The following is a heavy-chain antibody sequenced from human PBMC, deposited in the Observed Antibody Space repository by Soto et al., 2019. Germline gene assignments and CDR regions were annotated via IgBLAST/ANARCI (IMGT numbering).Heavy chain of an antibody. CDR1: GGSIRSYY. V-gene: IGHV4-59*01. Sequence: QVHLQESGTGLVKASETLSLTCTVSGGSIRSYYWTWIRQPPGKGLEWLGYIFYSGSTFYNPSLKSRVTISIHTSKSQFSLQLTSVTAADTAVYYCARGAADTAMVDSWGQGPLVTVSS. CDR3: ARGAADTAMVDS. J-gene: IGHJ4*02. D-gene: IGHD5-18*01. CDR2: IFYSGST.